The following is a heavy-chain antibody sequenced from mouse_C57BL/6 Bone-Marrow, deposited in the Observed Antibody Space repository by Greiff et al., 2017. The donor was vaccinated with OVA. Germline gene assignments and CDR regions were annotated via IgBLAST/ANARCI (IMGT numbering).Heavy chain of an antibody. J-gene: IGHJ3*01. D-gene: IGHD2-2*01. CDR3: ARENGYAWLAY. CDR2: ISYDGSN. V-gene: IGHV3-6*01. CDR1: GYSITSGYF. Sequence: EVQLQQSGPGLVKPSQSLSLTCSVTGYSITSGYFWNWIRQFPGNKLEWLGYISYDGSNNYNQSLKNRFSITSDTSKNQFFLKLNSVTTEDTATYYCARENGYAWLAYWGQGTLVTVSA.